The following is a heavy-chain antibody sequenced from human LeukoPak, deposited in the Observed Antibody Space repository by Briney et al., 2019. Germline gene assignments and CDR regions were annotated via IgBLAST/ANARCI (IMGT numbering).Heavy chain of an antibody. D-gene: IGHD1-26*01. CDR1: GGSISSYY. CDR2: IYYSGST. CDR3: AREVGATADGAFDT. Sequence: SETLSLTCTVSGGSISSYYWSWIRQPPGKGLEWIGYIYYSGSTNYNPSLKSRVTISVDTSKNQFSLKLSSVTAADTAVYYCAREVGATADGAFDTWGQGTMVTVSS. J-gene: IGHJ3*02. V-gene: IGHV4-59*01.